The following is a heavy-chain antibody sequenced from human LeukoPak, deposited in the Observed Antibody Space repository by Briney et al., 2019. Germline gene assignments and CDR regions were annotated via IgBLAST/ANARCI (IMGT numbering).Heavy chain of an antibody. J-gene: IGHJ4*02. CDR3: ASNYGG. CDR1: GFDFSNYW. CDR2: IKQDGSEK. D-gene: IGHD4-11*01. V-gene: IGHV3-7*03. Sequence: GGSLRLSCAASGFDFSNYWMYWVRQAPGKGLEWVANIKQDGSEKYYVDSVRGRFTISRDNAKNSLSLQINSLRAEDTAVYYCASNYGGWGQGTLVTVSS.